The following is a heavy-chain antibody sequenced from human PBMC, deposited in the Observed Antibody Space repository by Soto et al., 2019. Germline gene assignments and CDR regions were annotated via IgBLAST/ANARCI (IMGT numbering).Heavy chain of an antibody. V-gene: IGHV2-5*02. J-gene: IGHJ2*01. CDR3: TPKLPADGYFDL. D-gene: IGHD3-10*01. CDR1: AFSVSTRGSS. CDR2: IYGDDAQ. Sequence: QITLKESGPALVKPTQTLTLTCTFPAFSVSTRGSSVGWIGQPPGKALDSLALIYGDDAQRYSPSLQIMLTIASDSSQNQEVHTMPNRDPVVTATDYCTPKLPADGYFDLWGRGTLVTVSS.